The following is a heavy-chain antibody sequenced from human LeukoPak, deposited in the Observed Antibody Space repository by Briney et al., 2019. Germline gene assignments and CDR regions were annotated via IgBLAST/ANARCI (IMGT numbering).Heavy chain of an antibody. D-gene: IGHD5-24*01. V-gene: IGHV3-21*01. CDR1: GFIFSGYS. Sequence: GGSLRLSCAASGFIFSGYSMNWVRRTPGKGLQWVSSISNDGTYIYYADSVQGRFTVSRDNAKNTLTLQMNSLRVEDTAVYFCARDWVYKIDYWGRGTLVTVSS. CDR2: ISNDGTYI. J-gene: IGHJ4*02. CDR3: ARDWVYKIDY.